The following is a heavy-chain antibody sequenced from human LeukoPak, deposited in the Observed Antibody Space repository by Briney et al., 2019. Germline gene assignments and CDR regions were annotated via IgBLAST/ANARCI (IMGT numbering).Heavy chain of an antibody. CDR1: GFTFSSYA. D-gene: IGHD6-13*01. J-gene: IGHJ4*02. V-gene: IGHV3-23*01. CDR3: AREQISYSSSTNFDY. CDR2: ISGSGGST. Sequence: GGSLRLSCAASGFTFSSYAMSWVRQAPGKGLEWVSAISGSGGSTYYADSVKGRFTISRDNSKNTLYLQMNSLRAEDTAVYYCAREQISYSSSTNFDYWGQGTLVTVSS.